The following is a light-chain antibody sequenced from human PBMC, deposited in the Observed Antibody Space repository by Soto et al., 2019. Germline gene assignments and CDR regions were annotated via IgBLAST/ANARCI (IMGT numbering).Light chain of an antibody. CDR1: QTISSW. V-gene: IGKV1-5*01. J-gene: IGKJ1*01. Sequence: DIQMTQSPSTLSASLGDRVTITFRASQTISSWLAWYQQKPGKAPKLLIYDVSSLESGVPSRFSGSGSGTEFTLTISSLQPDDFATYYCQQYNTFWTFGQGTKVDI. CDR2: DVS. CDR3: QQYNTFWT.